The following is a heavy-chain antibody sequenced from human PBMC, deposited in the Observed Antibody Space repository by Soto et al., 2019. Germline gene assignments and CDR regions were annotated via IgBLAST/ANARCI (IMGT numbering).Heavy chain of an antibody. CDR3: ARSVFP. Sequence: QVQLQQAGPVLVKPAQTLSLTCTVSGGSISSGCYYWNWIRQHPGKGLEWIGYINYIGSTYYNPSIKSLVTISLDTYKNQLSLKLSSLTAADTARYYCARSVFPWGQGTLVTVSS. J-gene: IGHJ5*02. V-gene: IGHV4-31*01. CDR2: INYIGST. CDR1: GGSISSGCYY.